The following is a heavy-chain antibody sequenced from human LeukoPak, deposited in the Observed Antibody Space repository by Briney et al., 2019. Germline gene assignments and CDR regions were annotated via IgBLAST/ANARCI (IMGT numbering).Heavy chain of an antibody. CDR2: ILYSGST. V-gene: IGHV4-59*01. CDR3: ARGDDYHIY. D-gene: IGHD4-11*01. Sequence: SETLSLTCTVSGGSINGYYWTWIRQTPGKGLEWIGYILYSGSTNYNPSLMSRLIISVDTSKAQLSLKLNSVPAADTAVYYCARGDDYHIYWGQGALVTVSS. CDR1: GGSINGYY. J-gene: IGHJ4*02.